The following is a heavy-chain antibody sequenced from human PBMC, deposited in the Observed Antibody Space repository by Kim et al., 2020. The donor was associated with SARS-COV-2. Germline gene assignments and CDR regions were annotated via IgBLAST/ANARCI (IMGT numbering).Heavy chain of an antibody. Sequence: SETLSLTCAVSGGSISSSNWWSWVRQPPGKGLEWIGEIYHSGSTNYNPSLKSRVTISVDKSKNQFSLKLSSVTAADTAVYYCARGPHDILTGYYGMDVWGQGTTVTVSS. CDR2: IYHSGST. CDR1: GGSISSSNW. D-gene: IGHD3-9*01. J-gene: IGHJ6*02. V-gene: IGHV4-4*02. CDR3: ARGPHDILTGYYGMDV.